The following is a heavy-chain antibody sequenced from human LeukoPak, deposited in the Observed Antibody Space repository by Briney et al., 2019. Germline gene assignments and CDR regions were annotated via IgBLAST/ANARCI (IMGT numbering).Heavy chain of an antibody. J-gene: IGHJ4*02. D-gene: IGHD2-15*01. CDR2: IYYSGST. CDR3: ARVGGSIHY. CDR1: GGSISSHY. V-gene: IGHV4-59*11. Sequence: PSETLSLTCTVSGGSISSHYWSWIRQPPGKGLEWIGYIYYSGSTNYNPSLKSRVTISVDTSKNQFSLKLSSVTAADRAVYYCARVGGSIHYWGQGTLVTVSS.